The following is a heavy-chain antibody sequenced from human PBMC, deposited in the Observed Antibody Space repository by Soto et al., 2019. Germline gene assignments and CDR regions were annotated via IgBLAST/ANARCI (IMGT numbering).Heavy chain of an antibody. CDR1: GFTFSSYE. D-gene: IGHD4-17*01. J-gene: IGHJ6*02. V-gene: IGHV3-48*03. CDR2: ISTGGSYK. CDR3: ARKGYGDYGGMDV. Sequence: GGSLILCCAASGFTFSSYEMNWVREAPGRGLEWVSYISTGGSYKYYADSVKGRFTISRDNAKNSLYLQMNSLRAEDTAVYYCARKGYGDYGGMDVWGQGTTVTVSS.